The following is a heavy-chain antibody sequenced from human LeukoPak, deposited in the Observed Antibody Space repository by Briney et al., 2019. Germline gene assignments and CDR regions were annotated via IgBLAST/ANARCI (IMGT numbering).Heavy chain of an antibody. CDR3: AKDGIGDLWARDYNDY. V-gene: IGHV3-23*01. CDR1: GFTFSSYA. D-gene: IGHD2/OR15-2a*01. Sequence: GGSLRLSCAASGFTFSSYAMSWVRQAPGKGLEWVSAMSGSGGSTYYADSVKGRFTISRDNSKNTLYLQMNGLRAEDTAVYYCAKDGIGDLWARDYNDYWGQGTLVTVSS. J-gene: IGHJ4*02. CDR2: MSGSGGST.